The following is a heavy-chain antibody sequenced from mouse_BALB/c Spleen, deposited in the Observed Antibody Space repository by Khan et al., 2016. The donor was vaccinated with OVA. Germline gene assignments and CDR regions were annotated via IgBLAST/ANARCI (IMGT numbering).Heavy chain of an antibody. J-gene: IGHJ2*01. Sequence: EVQLEESGPELVKPGASVKISCKASGYSFTGYFMRWVMQSHGKSLEWIGRINPHFGETFYNQKFVGKATLTVDESSSTAHMELRSLASEDSAVYYCARIYGGDFDYWGQGTTLTVSS. D-gene: IGHD1-1*02. V-gene: IGHV1-20*02. CDR1: GYSFTGYF. CDR3: ARIYGGDFDY. CDR2: INPHFGET.